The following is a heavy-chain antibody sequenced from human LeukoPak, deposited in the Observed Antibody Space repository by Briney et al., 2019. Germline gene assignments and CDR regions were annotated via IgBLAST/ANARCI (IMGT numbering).Heavy chain of an antibody. J-gene: IGHJ4*02. V-gene: IGHV3-30*18. CDR2: ISCDGSNK. D-gene: IGHD3-10*01. CDR3: AKIGGVRGVINFDY. CDR1: GFTFSSYG. Sequence: GGSLGLSCAAFGFTFSSYGMHWVRQAPGKGLEWVAVISCDGSNKYYADSVKGRFTISRDNSKNTLYLQMNSLRAEDTAVYYCAKIGGVRGVINFDYWGQGTLVTVSS.